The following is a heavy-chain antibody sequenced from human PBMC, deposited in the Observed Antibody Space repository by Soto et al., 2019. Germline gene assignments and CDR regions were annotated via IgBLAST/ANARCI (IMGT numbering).Heavy chain of an antibody. J-gene: IGHJ6*03. CDR2: FDREDGET. D-gene: IGHD1-1*01. CDR3: SRSELERLKGMEV. CDR1: GYSLSELS. Sequence: ASVKISCKVSGYSLSELSMHWVRQAPGKGLEWMGGFDREDGETIYAQKFQGRVTMTEDTSTDTAYMELSSLRSDDTAVYYCSRSELERLKGMEVWGKGTKVTVSS. V-gene: IGHV1-24*01.